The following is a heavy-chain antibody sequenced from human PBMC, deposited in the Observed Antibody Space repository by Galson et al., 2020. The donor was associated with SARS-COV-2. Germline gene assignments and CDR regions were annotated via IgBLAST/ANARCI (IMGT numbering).Heavy chain of an antibody. J-gene: IGHJ5*02. CDR2: ISYDGSNK. D-gene: IGHD1-26*01. V-gene: IGHV3-30*04. CDR1: AFTYSSYA. CDR3: ARPPSGSYSSWFDP. Sequence: GGYLRLSCAASAFTYSSYAMHWVRQAPGKGLERVAVISYDGSNKYYADSVKGRFTISRDNSKNTLYLQMNSLRAEDTAVYYCARPPSGSYSSWFDPWGQGTLVTVSS.